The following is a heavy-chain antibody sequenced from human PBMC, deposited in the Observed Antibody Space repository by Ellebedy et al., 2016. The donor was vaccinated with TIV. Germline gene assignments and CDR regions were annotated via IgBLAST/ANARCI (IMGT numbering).Heavy chain of an antibody. Sequence: SGPTLVXPTQTLTLTCTFSGFSLSPFGEGVGWIRQPPGKALEWLALIYWDDDRRYSPSLKSRLTITKDTSKNQVVLTMTNVDPVDTATYYCAHRLAAGGIVHWGPGTLVTVSS. CDR1: GFSLSPFGEG. V-gene: IGHV2-5*02. CDR2: IYWDDDR. D-gene: IGHD6-13*01. J-gene: IGHJ4*02. CDR3: AHRLAAGGIVH.